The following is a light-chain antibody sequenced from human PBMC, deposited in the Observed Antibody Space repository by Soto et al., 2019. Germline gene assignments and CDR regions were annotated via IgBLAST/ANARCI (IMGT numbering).Light chain of an antibody. Sequence: QSALTQPPSASGSPGQSVAISCTGTSSDVGGYNYVSWYQQHPGKAPKLMIYEVNKRPSGVPDRFSGSKSGNTASLTVSGLQAEDEADYYCSSYAGSXNVFGTGTKV. V-gene: IGLV2-8*01. J-gene: IGLJ1*01. CDR2: EVN. CDR1: SSDVGGYNY. CDR3: SSYAGSXNV.